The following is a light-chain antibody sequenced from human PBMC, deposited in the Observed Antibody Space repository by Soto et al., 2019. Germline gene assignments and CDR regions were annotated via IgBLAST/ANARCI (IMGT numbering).Light chain of an antibody. CDR3: QQYNNWPIT. Sequence: IVMTQSPDTLSVSPGESATLSCRASQSVNSDLAWYQQTPGQAPSLLLFAASTRATGIPARFSGSGSGTEFTLTISNLQSEDFAVYYCQQYNNWPITFGQGTRLEI. V-gene: IGKV3-15*01. J-gene: IGKJ5*01. CDR1: QSVNSD. CDR2: AAS.